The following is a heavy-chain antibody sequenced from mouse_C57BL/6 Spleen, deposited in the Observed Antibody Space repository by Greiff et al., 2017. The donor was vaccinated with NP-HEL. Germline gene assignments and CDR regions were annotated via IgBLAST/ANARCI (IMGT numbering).Heavy chain of an antibody. D-gene: IGHD2-1*01. CDR2: IDPNSGGT. CDR1: GYTFTSYW. J-gene: IGHJ4*01. V-gene: IGHV1-72*01. CDR3: ARRNYVYAMDY. Sequence: QVQLKQPGAELVKPGASVKLSCKASGYTFTSYWMHWVKQRPGRGLEWIGRIDPNSGGTTYNEKFKGKATLTVDKPSSTAYMQLSCLTSEDSAVYYCARRNYVYAMDYWGQGTSVTVSS.